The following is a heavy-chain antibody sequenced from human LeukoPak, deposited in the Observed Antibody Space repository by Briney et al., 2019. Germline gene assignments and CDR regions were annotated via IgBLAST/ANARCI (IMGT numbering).Heavy chain of an antibody. V-gene: IGHV3-30-3*01. J-gene: IGHJ4*02. D-gene: IGHD4-17*01. CDR3: AKVVMFTVTTPTFDY. CDR1: GFTFSSYA. Sequence: PGRSLRLSCAASGFTFSSYAMHWVRQAPGKGLEWVAVISYDGSNKYYADSVKGRFTISRDNSKNTLYLQMNSLRAEDTAVYYCAKVVMFTVTTPTFDYWGQGTLVTVSS. CDR2: ISYDGSNK.